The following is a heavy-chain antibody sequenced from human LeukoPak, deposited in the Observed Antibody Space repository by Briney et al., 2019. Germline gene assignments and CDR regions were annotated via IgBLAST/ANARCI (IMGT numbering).Heavy chain of an antibody. V-gene: IGHV4-4*07. CDR3: AKISGYSTSWTPDY. CDR1: GGSISSYY. CDR2: VSASGYT. J-gene: IGHJ4*02. Sequence: SETLSLTCTVSGGSISSYYWSWIRQPAGKGLEWIGRVSASGYTNYNPSLRSRITISVDTSRNQFSLELTSVTAADTAVYYCAKISGYSTSWTPDYWGQGTLVTVSS. D-gene: IGHD6-13*01.